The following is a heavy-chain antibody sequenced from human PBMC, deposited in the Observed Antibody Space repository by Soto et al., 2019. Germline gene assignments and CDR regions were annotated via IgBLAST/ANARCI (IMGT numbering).Heavy chain of an antibody. CDR2: ISGSVSRT. CDR1: GFTFSSYA. Sequence: EVQLLESGGGLVQPGGSLRLSCAASGFTFSSYAMSWVRQAPGKGLEWVSAISGSVSRTYYADSVKGRFTISRDNSKNTLYLQMNSLRAEDTAVYYCAKSPGSGWAYYYYGMDVWGQGTTVTVSS. V-gene: IGHV3-23*01. J-gene: IGHJ6*02. CDR3: AKSPGSGWAYYYYGMDV. D-gene: IGHD6-19*01.